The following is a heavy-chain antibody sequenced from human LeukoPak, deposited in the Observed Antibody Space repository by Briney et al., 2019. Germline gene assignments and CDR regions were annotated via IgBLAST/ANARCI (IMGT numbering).Heavy chain of an antibody. V-gene: IGHV4-34*01. CDR1: GGSFSGYY. CDR2: INDRGST. D-gene: IGHD4-17*01. Sequence: SSETLSLTCAVSGGSFSGYYWSWIRQPPGKGLEWIGEINDRGSTNYNPSLKSRVTISVDTSKNQFSLKLSSVTAADTAVYYCARGPDYGDYYYYYYMDVWGKGTTVTISS. J-gene: IGHJ6*03. CDR3: ARGPDYGDYYYYYYMDV.